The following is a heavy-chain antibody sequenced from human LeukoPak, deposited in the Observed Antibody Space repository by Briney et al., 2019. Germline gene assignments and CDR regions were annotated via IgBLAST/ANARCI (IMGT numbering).Heavy chain of an antibody. CDR3: AKDLKARIAVADP. J-gene: IGHJ5*02. CDR2: ISGSGDTT. Sequence: GGSLRLSCAASGFTFSTYGMTWVRQAPGKGLGWVSGISGSGDTTYYADSVRGRFTIFRDNSKNTLYLQMNSLRVEDTAIYYCAKDLKARIAVADPWGQGTLVTVSS. D-gene: IGHD6-19*01. CDR1: GFTFSTYG. V-gene: IGHV3-23*01.